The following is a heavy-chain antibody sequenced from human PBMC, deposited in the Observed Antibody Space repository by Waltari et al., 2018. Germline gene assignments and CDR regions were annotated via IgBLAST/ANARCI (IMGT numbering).Heavy chain of an antibody. CDR2: MTASGLM. Sequence: EMQLVESGGALVQPGGSLRLSCAAAGFPFSPYTMNWVRQAPGKGREWVAVMTASGLMDYGNSVKGRFIISRDNSKNTLYLEMYRLRVEDTARYYCAKDEGARLAPTFGMDAWGQGTTVIVSS. V-gene: IGHV3-23*04. CDR3: AKDEGARLAPTFGMDA. J-gene: IGHJ6*02. CDR1: GFPFSPYT. D-gene: IGHD1-1*01.